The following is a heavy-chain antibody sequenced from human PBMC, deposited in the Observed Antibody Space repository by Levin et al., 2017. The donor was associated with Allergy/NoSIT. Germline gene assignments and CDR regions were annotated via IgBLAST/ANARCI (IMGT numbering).Heavy chain of an antibody. V-gene: IGHV3-30*04. CDR3: VRDAHKGIVRSPGDY. CDR2: VSYGGSTK. J-gene: IGHJ4*02. Sequence: GESLKISCSASGFTFNNYAMHWVRQAPGKGLEWVAVVSYGGSTKYYIQSVKGRFNISRDNYNKTLYLQMNSLRAEDTGVYYCVRDAHKGIVRSPGDYWGQGTLVIVSS. CDR1: GFTFNNYA. D-gene: IGHD2/OR15-2a*01.